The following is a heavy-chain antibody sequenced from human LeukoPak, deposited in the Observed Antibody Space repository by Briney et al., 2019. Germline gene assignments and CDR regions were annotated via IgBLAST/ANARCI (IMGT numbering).Heavy chain of an antibody. CDR3: AKAIAAPGAFDI. V-gene: IGHV3-9*01. CDR2: ISWDSDNI. Sequence: GGSLRLSCAASGVNFDDSAMHWVRQAPGKGLEWVSGISWDSDNIIYADSVRGRFTISRDNARNSLYLQMNSLRPEDTALYYCAKAIAAPGAFDIWGQGTMVTVSS. CDR1: GVNFDDSA. D-gene: IGHD6-13*01. J-gene: IGHJ3*02.